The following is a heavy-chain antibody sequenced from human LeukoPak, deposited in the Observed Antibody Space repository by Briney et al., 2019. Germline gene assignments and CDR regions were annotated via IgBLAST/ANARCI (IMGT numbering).Heavy chain of an antibody. CDR3: ARGQLAYYFDY. D-gene: IGHD6-6*01. J-gene: IGHJ4*02. Sequence: EASVTVSCKASGYTFTGYYMHWVRQAPGQGLEWMGWINPNSGGTNYAQTFQGRVTMTRDTSISTAYMELSRLRTDDSAVYYCARGQLAYYFDYWGQGTLVTVSS. CDR1: GYTFTGYY. V-gene: IGHV1-2*02. CDR2: INPNSGGT.